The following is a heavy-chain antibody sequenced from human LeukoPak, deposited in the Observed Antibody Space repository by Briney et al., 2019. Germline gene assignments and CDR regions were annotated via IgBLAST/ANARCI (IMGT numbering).Heavy chain of an antibody. CDR2: ISGSGTNT. J-gene: IGHJ5*02. Sequence: GGSLRLSCAASGFRFGNYWMIWVRQAPGKGPEWVSSISGSGTNTYYADSVKGRFTTSRDNSRNLLFLQMSSLRVEDTAVYYCAKRRHYSGSGDYYRDPWGQGTLVTVSS. V-gene: IGHV3-23*01. D-gene: IGHD3-10*01. CDR1: GFRFGNYW. CDR3: AKRRHYSGSGDYYRDP.